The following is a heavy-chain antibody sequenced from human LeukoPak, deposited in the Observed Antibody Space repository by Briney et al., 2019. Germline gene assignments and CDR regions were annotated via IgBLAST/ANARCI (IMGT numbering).Heavy chain of an antibody. D-gene: IGHD3-22*01. CDR2: RGSGDST. V-gene: IGHV3-23*01. CDR1: GFTFSTYA. J-gene: IGHJ4*02. CDR3: AARTHSRGYYYFDY. Sequence: PGGSLRLSCSASGFTFSTYAMSWVRQPPGKGLEWVSARGSGDSTYYAESVKGRFTISRDNSKTTLFLQMNSLRAEDTAVYYCAARTHSRGYYYFDYWGQGTLVTVSS.